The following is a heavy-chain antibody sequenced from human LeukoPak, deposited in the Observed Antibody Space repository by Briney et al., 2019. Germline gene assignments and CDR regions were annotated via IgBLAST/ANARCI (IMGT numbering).Heavy chain of an antibody. CDR2: IISTGTT. CDR1: GFTFSTSA. V-gene: IGHV3-23*01. D-gene: IGHD4-17*01. Sequence: GGSLRLSCAASGFTFSTSAMTWVRQAPGKGLEWVSGIISTGTTYYADSVRGRFTISRDNSKNTLYLLKTSLRVEDAAVYYCATAKYDYGDPVGWFDPWGPGTLVTVSS. J-gene: IGHJ5*02. CDR3: ATAKYDYGDPVGWFDP.